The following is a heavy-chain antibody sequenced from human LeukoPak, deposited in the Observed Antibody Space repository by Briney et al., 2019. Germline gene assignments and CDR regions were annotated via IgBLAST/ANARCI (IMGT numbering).Heavy chain of an antibody. CDR2: ISGSGGSA. CDR3: AKGFNRGYFDY. J-gene: IGHJ4*02. V-gene: IGHV3-23*01. D-gene: IGHD3-10*01. Sequence: GRSLRLSCAASGFTFSTYGMHWVRQAPGKGLEWVSAISGSGGSAYYADSVKGRFTISRDNSKNTLYLQMNSLRAEDTAVYYCAKGFNRGYFDYWGQGTLVTVSS. CDR1: GFTFSTYG.